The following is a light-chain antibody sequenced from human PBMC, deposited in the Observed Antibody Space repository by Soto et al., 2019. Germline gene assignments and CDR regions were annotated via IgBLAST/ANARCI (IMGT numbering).Light chain of an antibody. CDR1: QSVLYTSNNKNY. V-gene: IGKV4-1*01. Sequence: DIVMTQSPDSLAVPLGERATINCKSSQSVLYTSNNKNYLAWYQQKPGQPPKLLIYWASTRESGVPDRFSGSGSGTDFTLTISSLRAEDVAVYYCQQHYNPPYTFGQGAKLEIK. CDR3: QQHYNPPYT. CDR2: WAS. J-gene: IGKJ2*01.